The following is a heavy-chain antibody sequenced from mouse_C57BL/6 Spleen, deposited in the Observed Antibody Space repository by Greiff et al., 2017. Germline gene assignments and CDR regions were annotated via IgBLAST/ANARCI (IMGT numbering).Heavy chain of an antibody. Sequence: VQLQQSGAELVRPGASVKLSCKASGYTFTDYYINWVKQRPGQGLEWIARIYPGSGNTYYNEKFKGKATLTAEKSSSTAYMQLRSLTSEDSAVYFCARDHDGYYWFAYWGQGTLVTVSA. D-gene: IGHD2-3*01. J-gene: IGHJ3*01. CDR1: GYTFTDYY. V-gene: IGHV1-76*01. CDR3: ARDHDGYYWFAY. CDR2: IYPGSGNT.